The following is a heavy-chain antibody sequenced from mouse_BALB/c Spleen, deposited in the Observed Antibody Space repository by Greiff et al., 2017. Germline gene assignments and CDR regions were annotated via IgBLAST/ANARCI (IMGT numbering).Heavy chain of an antibody. J-gene: IGHJ2*01. CDR1: GDSITSGY. D-gene: IGHD2-2*01. Sequence: EVKLMESGPSLVKPSQTLSLTCSVTGDSITSGYWNWIRKFPGNKLEYMGYISYSGSTYYNPSLKSRISITRDTSKNQYYLQLNSVTTEDTATYYCARYGYDGVGFDYWGQGTTLTVSS. CDR3: ARYGYDGVGFDY. V-gene: IGHV3-8*02. CDR2: ISYSGST.